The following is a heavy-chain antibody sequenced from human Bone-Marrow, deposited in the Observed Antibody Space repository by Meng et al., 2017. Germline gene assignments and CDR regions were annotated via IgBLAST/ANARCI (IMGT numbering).Heavy chain of an antibody. Sequence: GEFLMIFCKCSGYSFTSYWIGWVRQMPGKCLEWMGIIYSGDSDTRYSPSFQGQVTFSADKSTSTAYLQWSSLKASDTAIYYCARLDDFWSGYHCGWCDPWGQGTLVTVSS. CDR2: IYSGDSDT. CDR3: ARLDDFWSGYHCGWCDP. CDR1: GYSFTSYW. J-gene: IGHJ5*02. V-gene: IGHV5-51*01. D-gene: IGHD3-3*01.